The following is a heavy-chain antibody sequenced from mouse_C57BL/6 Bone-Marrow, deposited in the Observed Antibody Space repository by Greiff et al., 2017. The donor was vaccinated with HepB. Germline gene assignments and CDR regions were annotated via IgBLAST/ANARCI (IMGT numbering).Heavy chain of an antibody. CDR2: ISSGGSYT. CDR3: ARHGGLRRPFAY. J-gene: IGHJ3*01. Sequence: EVMLVESGGDLVKPGGSLKLSCVASGFTFSSYGMSWVRQTPDKRLEWVATISSGGSYTYYPDSVKGRFTISRDNAKNTLYLQMSSLKSEDTAMYYCARHGGLRRPFAYWGQGTLVTVSA. D-gene: IGHD2-4*01. CDR1: GFTFSSYG. V-gene: IGHV5-6*01.